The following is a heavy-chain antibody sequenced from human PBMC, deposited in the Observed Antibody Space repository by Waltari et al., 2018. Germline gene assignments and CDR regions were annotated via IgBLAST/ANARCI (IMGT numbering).Heavy chain of an antibody. Sequence: QVQLVQSGAEVRKPGASVKVSCKASGYTFTVYYIHWVRQAPGQGLEWMGRINPNSGGTNYAQKFQGRVTMTSDRSISTAYMELSRLTSDDTAFYYCAREYYYASGTYYNSRHYDFWGQGTLVTVSS. CDR3: AREYYYASGTYYNSRHYDF. CDR2: INPNSGGT. V-gene: IGHV1-2*06. D-gene: IGHD3-10*01. J-gene: IGHJ4*02. CDR1: GYTFTVYY.